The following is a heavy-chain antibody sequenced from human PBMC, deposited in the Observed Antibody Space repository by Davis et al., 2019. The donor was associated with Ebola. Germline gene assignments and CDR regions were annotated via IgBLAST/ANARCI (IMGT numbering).Heavy chain of an antibody. CDR1: GYTFTSYD. CDR3: ARTPTPYYDYVWGPGWFDP. D-gene: IGHD3-16*01. J-gene: IGHJ5*02. Sequence: ASVKVSCKASGYTFTSYDINWVRQATGQGLEWMGWISAYNGNTNYAQKLQGRVTMTRNTSISTAYMELSSLRSEDTAVYYCARTPTPYYDYVWGPGWFDPWGQGTLVTVSS. V-gene: IGHV1-8*01. CDR2: ISAYNGNT.